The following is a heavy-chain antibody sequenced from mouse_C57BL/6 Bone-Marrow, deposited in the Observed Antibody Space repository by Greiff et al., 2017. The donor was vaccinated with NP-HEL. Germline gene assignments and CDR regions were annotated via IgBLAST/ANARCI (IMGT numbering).Heavy chain of an antibody. CDR1: GYSITSGYY. CDR2: ISYDGSN. D-gene: IGHD2-3*01. J-gene: IGHJ2*01. Sequence: DVKLQESGPGLVKPSQSLSLTCSVTGYSITSGYYWNWIRQFPGNKLEWMGYISYDGSNNYNPSLKNRISITRDTSKNQFFLKLNSVTTEDTATYYCARDEDGYYGYWGQGTTLTVSS. V-gene: IGHV3-6*01. CDR3: ARDEDGYYGY.